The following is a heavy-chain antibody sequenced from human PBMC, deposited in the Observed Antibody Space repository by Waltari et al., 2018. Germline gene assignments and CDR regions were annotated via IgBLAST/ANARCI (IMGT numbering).Heavy chain of an antibody. Sequence: ASGFTFTSSAVQWVRQARGQRLEWIGWIVVGSGNTNYAQKFQERVTITRDMSTSTAYMELSSLRSEDTAVYYCAAPYYYDSSGYASRPFDYWGQGTLVTVSS. CDR2: IVVGSGNT. D-gene: IGHD3-22*01. CDR3: AAPYYYDSSGYASRPFDY. V-gene: IGHV1-58*01. CDR1: GFTFTSSA. J-gene: IGHJ4*02.